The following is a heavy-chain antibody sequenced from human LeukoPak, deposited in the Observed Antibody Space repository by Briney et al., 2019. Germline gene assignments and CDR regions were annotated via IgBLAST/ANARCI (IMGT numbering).Heavy chain of an antibody. CDR2: ISGSGGST. D-gene: IGHD2-2*01. Sequence: GGSLRLSCAASGFTFSSYAMSWVRQAPGKGLEWVSAISGSGGSTYYADSVTGRFTISRDNSKNTLYLQMNSLRAEDTAVYYCAKGYCSSTSCSYYFDYWGQGTLVTVSS. CDR1: GFTFSSYA. J-gene: IGHJ4*02. V-gene: IGHV3-23*01. CDR3: AKGYCSSTSCSYYFDY.